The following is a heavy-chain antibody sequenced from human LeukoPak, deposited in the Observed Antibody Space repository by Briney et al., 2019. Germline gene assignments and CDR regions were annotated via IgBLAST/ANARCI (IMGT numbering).Heavy chain of an antibody. J-gene: IGHJ5*02. CDR3: ARAPSIVVVPAAIQGYWFDP. Sequence: PGASVKVSCKASGYTFTSDYMHWVRQAPGQGLEWMGIINPSGGSTSYAQKFQGRVTMTRDTSTSTVYMELSSLRSEDTAVYYCARAPSIVVVPAAIQGYWFDPWGQGTLVTVSS. D-gene: IGHD2-2*02. CDR1: GYTFTSDY. V-gene: IGHV1-46*01. CDR2: INPSGGST.